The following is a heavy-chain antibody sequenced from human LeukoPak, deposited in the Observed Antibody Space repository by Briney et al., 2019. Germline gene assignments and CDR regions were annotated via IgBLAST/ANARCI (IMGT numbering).Heavy chain of an antibody. D-gene: IGHD2/OR15-2a*01. CDR1: GYSLTELS. J-gene: IGHJ4*02. CDR3: TGGTFYRLLDY. Sequence: ASVKVSCKVSGYSLTELSMHWVRQAPGKGLEWMGGFDPGNGETIFTKNFQGRVTMTDDTSTDTAYMELSSLRSEDTAVYYCTGGTFYRLLDYWGQGILVTVSS. CDR2: FDPGNGET. V-gene: IGHV1-24*01.